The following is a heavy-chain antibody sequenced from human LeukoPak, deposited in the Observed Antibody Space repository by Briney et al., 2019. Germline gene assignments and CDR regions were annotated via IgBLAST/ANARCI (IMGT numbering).Heavy chain of an antibody. D-gene: IGHD4/OR15-4a*01. CDR2: ISGSATRT. CDR1: GFTFEKHA. V-gene: IGHV3-23*01. CDR3: AKDRWESANNWGDIYFDY. Sequence: GGSLRLSCPASGFTFEKHAMSWVRQAPGKGLEWVASISGSATRTSFADSVQGRFFISRDNLKNMVTLQMNSLRAEDTAIYYCAKDRWESANNWGDIYFDYWGQGTLVTVSS. J-gene: IGHJ4*02.